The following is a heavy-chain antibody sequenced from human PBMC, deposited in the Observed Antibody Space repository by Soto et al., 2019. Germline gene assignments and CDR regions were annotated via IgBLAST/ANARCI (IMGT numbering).Heavy chain of an antibody. J-gene: IGHJ4*02. V-gene: IGHV4-4*02. CDR3: ARAKLCNTLSCPHSFDT. D-gene: IGHD2-15*01. Sequence: QVLLQESGPGLINASGTLSLTCGVSGGSISTNNWWSWVRQTPGQGLERIAEVDHTGSTNYNPSLKIRLTISVDKSKNHFSLMLTSVTAADSAVYYCARAKLCNTLSCPHSFDTWGQGTLVSVSS. CDR1: GGSISTNNW. CDR2: VDHTGST.